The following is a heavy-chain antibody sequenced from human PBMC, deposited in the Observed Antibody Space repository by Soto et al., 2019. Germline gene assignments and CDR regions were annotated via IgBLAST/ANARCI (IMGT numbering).Heavy chain of an antibody. CDR1: GYTFTSYG. J-gene: IGHJ4*02. D-gene: IGHD3-3*01. CDR2: ISAYNGNT. Sequence: ASVKVSCKASGYTFTSYGISWVRQAPGQGLEWMGWISAYNGNTNYAQKLQGRVTMTTDTSTSTAYMELRSLRSDDTAVYYCARLGITIFGVALMVGDYWGQGTLVPVSS. V-gene: IGHV1-18*01. CDR3: ARLGITIFGVALMVGDY.